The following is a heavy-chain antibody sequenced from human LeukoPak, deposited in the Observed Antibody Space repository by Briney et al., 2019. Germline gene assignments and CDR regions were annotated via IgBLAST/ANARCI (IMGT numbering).Heavy chain of an antibody. Sequence: GGSLRLSCVASEFTFSSYAVSWVRQAPGKGLEWVSFMSYIGGRVHYADSVKGRFTISRDKSRNTVYLQMNSLRAEDTAVYYCGKDQGNGDYYRNYYYMEVWGKGTTVIVSS. J-gene: IGHJ6*03. D-gene: IGHD4-17*01. CDR1: EFTFSSYA. CDR2: MSYIGGRV. CDR3: GKDQGNGDYYRNYYYMEV. V-gene: IGHV3-23*01.